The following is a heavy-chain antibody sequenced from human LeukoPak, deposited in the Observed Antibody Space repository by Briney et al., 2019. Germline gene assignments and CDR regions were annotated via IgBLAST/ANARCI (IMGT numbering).Heavy chain of an antibody. V-gene: IGHV3-30-3*01. CDR1: GFTFSSYA. J-gene: IGHJ5*02. Sequence: GRSLRLSCAASGFTFSSYAMHWVRQAPGKGLEWVAVISYDGGNKYYADSVKGRFTISRDNSKNTLYLQMNSLRAEDTAVYYCARSPRYSSSWYWFDPWGQGTLVTVSS. CDR2: ISYDGGNK. CDR3: ARSPRYSSSWYWFDP. D-gene: IGHD6-13*01.